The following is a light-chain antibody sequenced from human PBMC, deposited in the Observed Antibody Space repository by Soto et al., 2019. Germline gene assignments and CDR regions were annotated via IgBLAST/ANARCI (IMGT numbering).Light chain of an antibody. Sequence: VMTQSPASLSLSPGDSATLSCRASQSISTSLAWYQQKPGQAPILLIYGASTRATGVQATFTGSGSGTEFTLTIRRLEPEDFAVYYCKQYGSSRTCGQGTKVDIK. CDR2: GAS. J-gene: IGKJ1*01. CDR1: QSISTS. V-gene: IGKV3-15*01. CDR3: KQYGSSRT.